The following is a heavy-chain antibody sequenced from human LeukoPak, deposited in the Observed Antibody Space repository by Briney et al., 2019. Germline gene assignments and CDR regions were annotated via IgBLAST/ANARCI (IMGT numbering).Heavy chain of an antibody. D-gene: IGHD2-15*01. Sequence: PSETLSLTCTVSGGSISSGSYYWSWIRQPAGKGLEWIGRIYTSGSTNYNPSPKSRVTISVDTSKNQFSLKLSSVTAADTAVYYCARGGGGCSGGSCYSFPYYYYYMDVWGKGPRSPSP. CDR1: GGSISSGSYY. CDR3: ARGGGGCSGGSCYSFPYYYYYMDV. CDR2: IYTSGST. V-gene: IGHV4-61*02. J-gene: IGHJ6*03.